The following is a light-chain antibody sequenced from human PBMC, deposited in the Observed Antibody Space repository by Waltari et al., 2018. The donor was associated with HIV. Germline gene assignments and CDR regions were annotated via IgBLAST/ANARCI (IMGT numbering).Light chain of an antibody. CDR3: QQYHNWPQT. Sequence: EIMMTQSPATLSVSPGERATLSCRASQSVSNNLAWYQQKPGHAPRLLIYGASTRATGIPARFSGSGSGTEFTLTISSLQSEDFAVYFCQQYHNWPQTFGQGTKVEIK. J-gene: IGKJ1*01. V-gene: IGKV3-15*01. CDR2: GAS. CDR1: QSVSNN.